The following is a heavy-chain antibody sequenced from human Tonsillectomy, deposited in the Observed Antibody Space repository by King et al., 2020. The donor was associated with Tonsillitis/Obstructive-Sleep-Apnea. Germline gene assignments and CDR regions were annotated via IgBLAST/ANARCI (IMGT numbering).Heavy chain of an antibody. Sequence: VQLLESGGGLVQPGGSLRRSCAASGFTFSSYCMNWVRQAPGKGLEWVSYISSNSSTLYYAASVKGRFTISRDNAKNSLYLQMNSLRDEDTALYYCARAGVDDFWSGYYNYFDYWGQGTLVTVSS. J-gene: IGHJ4*02. D-gene: IGHD3-3*01. CDR1: GFTFSSYC. V-gene: IGHV3-48*02. CDR2: ISSNSSTL. CDR3: ARAGVDDFWSGYYNYFDY.